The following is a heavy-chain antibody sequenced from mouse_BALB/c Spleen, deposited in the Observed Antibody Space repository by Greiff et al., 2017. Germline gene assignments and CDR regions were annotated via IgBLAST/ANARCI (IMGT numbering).Heavy chain of an antibody. D-gene: IGHD1-3*01. CDR2: ISSGSSTI. CDR3: ARSSLNAWFAY. Sequence: EVQVVESGGGLVQPGGSRKLSCAASGFTFSSFGMHWVRQAPEKGLEWVAYISSGSSTIYYADTVKGRFTISRDNPKNTLFLQMTSLRSEDTAMYYCARSSLNAWFAYWGQGTLVTVSA. J-gene: IGHJ3*01. V-gene: IGHV5-17*02. CDR1: GFTFSSFG.